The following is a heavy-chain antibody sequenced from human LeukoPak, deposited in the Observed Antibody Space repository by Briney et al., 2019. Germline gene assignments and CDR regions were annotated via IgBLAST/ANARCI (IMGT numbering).Heavy chain of an antibody. Sequence: ASVKVSCKASGGTFSSYAISWVRQAPGQGLEWMGIINPSGGTTSYAQKFQGRVTMTRDTSTSTVYMELSSLRSEDTAVYYCARGPYSSGFYWGQGTLVTVSS. D-gene: IGHD6-19*01. CDR3: ARGPYSSGFY. J-gene: IGHJ4*02. CDR1: GGTFSSYA. V-gene: IGHV1-46*01. CDR2: INPSGGTT.